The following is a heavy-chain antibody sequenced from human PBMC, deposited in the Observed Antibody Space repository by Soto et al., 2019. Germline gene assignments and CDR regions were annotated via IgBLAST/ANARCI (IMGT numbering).Heavy chain of an antibody. CDR2: TQHKAERFAT. CDR3: VNFISGRPS. D-gene: IGHD1-20*01. CDR1: GFTFSDHY. Sequence: PGGSLRLSCAVSGFTFSDHYMDWVRQAPGKALEWVGGTQHKAERFATEYAASVKGRFAISRDDSKYSLYLQMDSLRTEDTAVYYCVNFISGRPSWGQGTLVTVSS. J-gene: IGHJ4*02. V-gene: IGHV3-72*01.